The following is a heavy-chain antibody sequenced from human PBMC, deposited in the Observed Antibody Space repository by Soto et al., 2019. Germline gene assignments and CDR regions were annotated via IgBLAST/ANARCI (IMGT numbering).Heavy chain of an antibody. CDR1: GFTFSSYS. CDR2: ISSSSSTI. V-gene: IGHV3-48*01. Sequence: PGGSLRLSCASSGFTFSSYSMNWVRQAPGKGLEWVSYISSSSSTIYYADSVKGRFTISRDNAKNSLYLQMNSLRAEDTAVYYCARDRYYGSGSYYITLYYYYYMDVWGKGTTVTVSS. D-gene: IGHD3-10*01. CDR3: ARDRYYGSGSYYITLYYYYYMDV. J-gene: IGHJ6*03.